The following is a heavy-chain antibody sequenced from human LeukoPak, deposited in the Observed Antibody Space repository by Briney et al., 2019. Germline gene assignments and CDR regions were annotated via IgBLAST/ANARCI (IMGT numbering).Heavy chain of an antibody. V-gene: IGHV3-30-3*01. J-gene: IGHJ4*02. CDR1: GFTFSSYA. CDR3: AGYGDSFDY. Sequence: PGRSLRLSCAASGFTFSSYAMHWVRQAPGKGLEWVAVISYDGSNKYYADSVKGRFTISRDNSKNTLYLQMNSLRAEDTAVYYCAGYGDSFDYWGQGTLVTVSS. CDR2: ISYDGSNK. D-gene: IGHD4-17*01.